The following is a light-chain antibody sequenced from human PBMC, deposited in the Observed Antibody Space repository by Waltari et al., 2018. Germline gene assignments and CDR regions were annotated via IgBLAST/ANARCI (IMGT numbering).Light chain of an antibody. J-gene: IGLJ3*02. CDR1: SSDVGGYNY. V-gene: IGLV2-8*01. CDR2: EVN. CDR3: SSYAGSNNRV. Sequence: HSALTQPPSASGSPGQSVTISCTGTSSDVGGYNYVSWYQQHPGKAPKLMIYEVNKRPSGVPDRFSGSKSGNTASLIVSGLQAEDEADYYCSSYAGSNNRVFGGGTKLTVL.